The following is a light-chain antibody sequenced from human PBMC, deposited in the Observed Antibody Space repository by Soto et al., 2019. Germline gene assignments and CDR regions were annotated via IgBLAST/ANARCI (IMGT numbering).Light chain of an antibody. CDR2: EVS. Sequence: QSVLTQPASVSGSPGQSITISCTGTSSDIGSYNLVSWYQQHPGKAPKLMIYEVSERPSGISNRFSGSKSGNTAALTISGLQAEDEADYYCCSYAGFSAFGVFGGGTQLTVL. V-gene: IGLV2-23*02. CDR3: CSYAGFSAFGV. CDR1: SSDIGSYNL. J-gene: IGLJ3*02.